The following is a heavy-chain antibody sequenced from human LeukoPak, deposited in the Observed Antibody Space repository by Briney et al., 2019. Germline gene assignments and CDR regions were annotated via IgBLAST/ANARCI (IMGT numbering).Heavy chain of an antibody. J-gene: IGHJ3*02. D-gene: IGHD1-1*01. CDR3: ARVPWKFEPFDI. CDR2: IYYSGST. V-gene: IGHV4-59*01. Sequence: SETLSLTCAVYGGSFSDYWWTWIRQSPGKGLEWIGYIYYSGSTNYNPSLKSRVTISVDTSKNQFSLRLSSVTAADTAVYYCARVPWKFEPFDIWGQGTKVTVSS. CDR1: GGSFSDYW.